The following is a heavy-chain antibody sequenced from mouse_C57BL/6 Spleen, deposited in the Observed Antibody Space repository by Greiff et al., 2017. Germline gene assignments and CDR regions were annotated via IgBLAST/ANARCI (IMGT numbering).Heavy chain of an antibody. Sequence: EVQLLESGPELVKPGDSVKISCKASGYLFTGYFMNWVMQSHGKSLEWIGRINPYNGDTFYNHKFKGKATLTVDKSSSTAHMELRSLTSEDSAVYYYARTGDDDSYWYFDVWGTGTTVTVSS. V-gene: IGHV1-20*01. CDR1: GYLFTGYF. CDR3: ARTGDDDSYWYFDV. CDR2: INPYNGDT. J-gene: IGHJ1*03. D-gene: IGHD2-13*01.